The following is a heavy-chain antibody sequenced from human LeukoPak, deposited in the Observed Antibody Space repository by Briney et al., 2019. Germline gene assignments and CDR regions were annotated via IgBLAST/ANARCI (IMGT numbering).Heavy chain of an antibody. V-gene: IGHV3-30*03. D-gene: IGHD2-2*01. CDR3: ARDYIVVVPAGFYYYYGMDV. CDR1: GFTFSSYG. CDR2: ISYDGSNK. J-gene: IGHJ6*02. Sequence: PGRSLRLSCAASGFTFSSYGMHWVRQAPGKGLEWVAVISYDGSNKYYADSVKGRFTISRDNSKNTLYLQMNSLRAEDTAVYYCARDYIVVVPAGFYYYYGMDVWGQGTTVTVSS.